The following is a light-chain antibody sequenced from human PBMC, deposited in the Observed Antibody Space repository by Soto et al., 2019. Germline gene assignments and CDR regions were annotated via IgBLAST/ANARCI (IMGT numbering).Light chain of an antibody. V-gene: IGKV1-39*01. Sequence: DIQMTQSPSSLSASVGDRVTITCRASQSISSYLNWYQQKPGKAPKLLIYAASSLQSGVPSRFSGSGSGTDFNLTISSLQPEDFATYYCQQSYRTPRTCGQGTKVEIK. CDR2: AAS. CDR1: QSISSY. CDR3: QQSYRTPRT. J-gene: IGKJ1*01.